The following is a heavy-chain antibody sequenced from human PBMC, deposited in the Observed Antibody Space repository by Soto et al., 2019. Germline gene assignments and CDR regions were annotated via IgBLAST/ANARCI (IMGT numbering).Heavy chain of an antibody. CDR1: GFSFSNIW. Sequence: GGYLRLSCAASGFSFSNIWMSWVRRSPEKGPEWVASISPDGGEIYYVDSVKGRFTISRDNSRNTLYLQMNSLRAEDTAVYYCAKFVFIGRHWHFALSARRTLVTVSS. V-gene: IGHV3-7*03. J-gene: IGHJ2*01. CDR2: ISPDGGEI. D-gene: IGHD3-16*01. CDR3: AKFVFIGRHWHFAL.